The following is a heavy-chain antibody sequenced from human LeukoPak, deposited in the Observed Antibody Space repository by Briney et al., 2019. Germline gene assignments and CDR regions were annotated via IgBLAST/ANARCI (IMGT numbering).Heavy chain of an antibody. CDR2: IYSGGST. CDR3: ARVLISWYSAAFDI. J-gene: IGHJ3*02. V-gene: IGHV3-66*01. Sequence: GPSVRLSRAASGFTVSINYMSWARQPPGEGLEWVSFIYSGGSTYYAGSVKGRFTNSRDNSKNTMYLQMTSLRAEDTAVYYCARVLISWYSAAFDIWGQGTMVTVSS. CDR1: GFTVSINY. D-gene: IGHD6-13*01.